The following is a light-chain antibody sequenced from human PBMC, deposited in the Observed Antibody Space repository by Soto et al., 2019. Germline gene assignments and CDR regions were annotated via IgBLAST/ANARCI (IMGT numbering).Light chain of an antibody. V-gene: IGLV2-14*01. CDR3: SSYTSSSVV. CDR1: SSDVGGYNY. Sequence: QSVLTQPASVSGSPGQSITISCTGTSSDVGGYNYVSWYQQHPGKAPKLMIYDVSNRPSGVSNRFSGSKSGNTASLTISGLQAEDEADYYCSSYTSSSVVFGGGTKLIVL. CDR2: DVS. J-gene: IGLJ2*01.